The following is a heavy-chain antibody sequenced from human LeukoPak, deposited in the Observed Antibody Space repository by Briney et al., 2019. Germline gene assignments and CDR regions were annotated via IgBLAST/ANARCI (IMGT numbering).Heavy chain of an antibody. CDR3: AKIGRTGTTY. Sequence: GGSLRLSCAASGFTFSTYWMHWVRQAPGKGLGWVSRINSDGSTNYADSVKGRFTISRDNAKNTLYLQMNSLRAEDTAVYYCAKIGRTGTTYWGQGTLVTVSS. J-gene: IGHJ4*02. V-gene: IGHV3-74*01. D-gene: IGHD1-1*01. CDR2: INSDGST. CDR1: GFTFSTYW.